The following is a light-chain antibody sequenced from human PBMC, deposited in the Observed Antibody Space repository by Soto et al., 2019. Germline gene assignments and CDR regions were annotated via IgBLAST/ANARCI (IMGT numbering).Light chain of an antibody. J-gene: IGLJ2*01. CDR2: EVV. V-gene: IGLV2-8*01. Sequence: QSVLTQPPSASGSPGQSVTISCTGTKNDIGVYDFVSWYQHHPGKAPRLIIYEVVQRPSGVPDRFSGSKSGSTASLTVSGLQAADEADYYCASYTRTVTMIFGGGTKVTVL. CDR1: KNDIGVYDF. CDR3: ASYTRTVTMI.